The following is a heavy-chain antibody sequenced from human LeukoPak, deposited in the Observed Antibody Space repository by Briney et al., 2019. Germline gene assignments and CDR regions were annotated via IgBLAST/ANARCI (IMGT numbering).Heavy chain of an antibody. D-gene: IGHD3-10*01. Sequence: ASVKVSCKASGYTFTSYYMYWVRHTPGQGLEWMGIINPSGGSTSYAQKFQGRVTMTRDMSTSTVYMELSSLRSEDTAVYYCAGCGSGDYYMDVWGKGTTVTVSS. CDR3: AGCGSGDYYMDV. J-gene: IGHJ6*03. CDR1: GYTFTSYY. V-gene: IGHV1-46*01. CDR2: INPSGGST.